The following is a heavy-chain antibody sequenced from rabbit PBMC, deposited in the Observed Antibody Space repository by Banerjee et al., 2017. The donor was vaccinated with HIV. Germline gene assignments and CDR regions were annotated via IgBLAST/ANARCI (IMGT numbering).Heavy chain of an antibody. D-gene: IGHD4-2*01. Sequence: QSLEESGGDLVKPEGSLTLTCTASGFSFSDSYWMCWVRQAPGKGLEWIACIGTSSGSTYYASWAKGRFTISKTSPTAVTLQMTSLTAADTATYFCARDWAGSGGGRITFDLWGQGTLVTVS. CDR1: GFSFSDSYW. V-gene: IGHV1S40*01. CDR2: IGTSSGST. CDR3: ARDWAGSGGGRITFDL. J-gene: IGHJ4*01.